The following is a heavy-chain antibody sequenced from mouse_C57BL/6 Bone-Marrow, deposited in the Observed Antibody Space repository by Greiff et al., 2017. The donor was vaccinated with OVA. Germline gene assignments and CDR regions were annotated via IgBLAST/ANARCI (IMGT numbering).Heavy chain of an antibody. Sequence: EVQVVESGAGLVKPGGSLKLSCAASGFTFSSYAMSWVRQTPEKRLEWVAYISSGGDYIYYADTVKGRFTISRDNARNTLYLQMSSLKSEDTAMYYCTRERGPIYYYGSSYDWYFDVWGTGTTVTVSS. V-gene: IGHV5-9-1*02. J-gene: IGHJ1*03. CDR1: GFTFSSYA. CDR2: ISSGGDYI. CDR3: TRERGPIYYYGSSYDWYFDV. D-gene: IGHD1-1*01.